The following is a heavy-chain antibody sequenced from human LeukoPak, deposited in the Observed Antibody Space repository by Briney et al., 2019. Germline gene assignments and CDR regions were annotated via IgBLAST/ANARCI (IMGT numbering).Heavy chain of an antibody. D-gene: IGHD1-1*01. Sequence: ASVKVSCKASGGTFSSYAINWVRQAPGQGLEWMGGIIPIFGTANYAQKFQGRVTITADESTSTAYMELSSLRSEDTGVYYCARALHLELHSYLDSWGQGTLVTVSS. CDR2: IIPIFGTA. V-gene: IGHV1-69*13. CDR3: ARALHLELHSYLDS. J-gene: IGHJ4*02. CDR1: GGTFSSYA.